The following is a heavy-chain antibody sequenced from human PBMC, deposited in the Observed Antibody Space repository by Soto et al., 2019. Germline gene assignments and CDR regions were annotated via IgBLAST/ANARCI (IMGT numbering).Heavy chain of an antibody. V-gene: IGHV1-69*01. CDR2: IIPIFGTA. CDR3: ASSYVSGPSPLFDY. J-gene: IGHJ4*02. D-gene: IGHD3-10*01. CDR1: GGTFSSYA. Sequence: QVQLVQSGAEVKKPGSSVKVSCKASGGTFSSYAISWVRQAPGKGLEWLGGIIPIFGTANYAQKFQGRVTITADESTSTAYMELISLRSEYTSVYYCASSYVSGPSPLFDYWGQGTLVTVSS.